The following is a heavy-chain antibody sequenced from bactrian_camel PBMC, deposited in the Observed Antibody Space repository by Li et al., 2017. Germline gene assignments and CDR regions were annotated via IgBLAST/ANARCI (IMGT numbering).Heavy chain of an antibody. V-gene: IGHV3S40*01. CDR3: VRTPNDSDYDVFGY. Sequence: DVQLVESGGGLVQPGGSLRLSCAASGFTYSSYAMRWVRKAPGKGLEWVSDINGDGSTTRYADSVKGRFTISQDNGKNTVYLRMNSLKPEDTAVYYCVRTPNDSDYDVFGYWGQGTQVTVS. J-gene: IGHJ6*01. D-gene: IGHD4*01. CDR2: INGDGSTT. CDR1: GFTYSSYA.